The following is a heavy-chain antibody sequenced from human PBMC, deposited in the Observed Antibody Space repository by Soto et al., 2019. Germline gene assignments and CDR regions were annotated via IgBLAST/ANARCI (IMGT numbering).Heavy chain of an antibody. J-gene: IGHJ6*03. CDR2: ISGSGGST. CDR3: AKNPGYCSGGSCYDYYMDV. Sequence: GGSLRLSCAASGFTFSSYAMSWVRQAPGKGLEWVSAISGSGGSTYYADSVKGRFTISRDNSKNTLYLQMNSLRAEDTAVYYCAKNPGYCSGGSCYDYYMDVWGKGTTVTVSS. CDR1: GFTFSSYA. V-gene: IGHV3-23*01. D-gene: IGHD2-15*01.